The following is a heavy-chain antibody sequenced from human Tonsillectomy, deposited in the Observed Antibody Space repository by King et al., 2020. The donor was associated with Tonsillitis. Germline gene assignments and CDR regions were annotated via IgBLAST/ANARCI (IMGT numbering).Heavy chain of an antibody. CDR2: INSDGSST. D-gene: IGHD1-26*01. CDR3: ARWEGTGGLVIYAFDQ. CDR1: GFTFSSYW. J-gene: IGHJ4*02. V-gene: IGHV3-74*01. Sequence: VQLVESGGGLVQPGGSLRLSCAASGFTFSSYWMHWVRQAPGKGLLWVSRINSDGSSTSYADFVKGRFTISRDNAKNTLYLQMNSLRAEHTAVYYCARWEGTGGLVIYAFDQWGQGTLVTVSS.